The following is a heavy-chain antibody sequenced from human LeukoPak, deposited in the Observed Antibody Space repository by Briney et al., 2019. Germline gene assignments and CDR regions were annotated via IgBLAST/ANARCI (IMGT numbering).Heavy chain of an antibody. V-gene: IGHV3-30-3*01. CDR2: ISYDGSNK. CDR1: GFTFSHYA. Sequence: GGSLRLSCAASGFTFSHYAMHWVRQAPGKGLEWVAVISYDGSNKYYADSVKGRFTISRDNSKNTLYLQMNSLRTEDTAVYYCARDMSGGDAFDIWGQGTMVTVSS. CDR3: ARDMSGGDAFDI. J-gene: IGHJ3*02. D-gene: IGHD3-10*02.